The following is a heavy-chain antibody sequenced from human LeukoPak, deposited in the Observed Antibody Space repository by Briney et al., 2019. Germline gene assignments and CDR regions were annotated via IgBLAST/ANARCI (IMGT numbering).Heavy chain of an antibody. Sequence: ASVKVSCKASGYTFTNYGITWMRQAFGQGLEWMGWISAYNGNTNYAQKLQGRVTMTTDTSTSTAYMELRSLRSDDTAVYYCARDRGFYYFDYWGQGTLVTVSS. J-gene: IGHJ4*02. CDR2: ISAYNGNT. D-gene: IGHD2/OR15-2a*01. CDR3: ARDRGFYYFDY. CDR1: GYTFTNYG. V-gene: IGHV1-18*01.